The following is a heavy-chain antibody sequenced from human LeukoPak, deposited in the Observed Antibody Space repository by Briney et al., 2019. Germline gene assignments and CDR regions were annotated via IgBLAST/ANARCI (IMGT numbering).Heavy chain of an antibody. CDR2: IDTSSNYM. V-gene: IGHV3-21*01. CDR3: ARGAYSYPLNAFDI. J-gene: IGHJ3*02. D-gene: IGHD5-18*01. Sequence: PGGSLRLSCAASASTFSSYSMNWVRQAPGKGLEWASYIDTSSNYMYYADSVKGRFTISRDNAKNSLYLQMSSLRAEDTAVYYCARGAYSYPLNAFDIWGQGTMVIVSS. CDR1: ASTFSSYS.